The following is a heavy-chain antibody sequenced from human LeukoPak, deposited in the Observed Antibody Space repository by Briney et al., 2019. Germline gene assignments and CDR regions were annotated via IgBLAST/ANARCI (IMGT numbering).Heavy chain of an antibody. CDR1: GISFSSYV. Sequence: GGSLRLACAASGISFSSYVMNWVRQAPGKGPEWLAYITNDGTTIYYADSVKGRFTISRDNAKKSLFLQMSSLRADDTAVYYCARLLNYLDSSGNNHDAFDLWGQGTMVTVSS. CDR2: ITNDGTTI. CDR3: ARLLNYLDSSGNNHDAFDL. V-gene: IGHV3-48*01. J-gene: IGHJ3*01. D-gene: IGHD3-22*01.